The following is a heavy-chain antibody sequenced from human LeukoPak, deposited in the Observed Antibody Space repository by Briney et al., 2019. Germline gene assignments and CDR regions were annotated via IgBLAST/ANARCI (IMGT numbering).Heavy chain of an antibody. CDR2: IRSKIDGETA. J-gene: IGHJ5*02. CDR3: TTETT. Sequence: GGSLRLSCVASGFTFTSAWMSWVRQPPGKGLEWVGRIRSKIDGETADYVTPVKDRFIISRDDSKNMLYLQMDSLKTEDTAVYYCTTETTWGQGTLVTVSS. CDR1: GFTFTSAW. V-gene: IGHV3-15*01.